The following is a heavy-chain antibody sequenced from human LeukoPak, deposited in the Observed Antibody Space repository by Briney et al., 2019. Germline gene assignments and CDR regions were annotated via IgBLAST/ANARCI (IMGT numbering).Heavy chain of an antibody. Sequence: GGSLRLSCAASGFTFSSYSMNWVRQAPGKGLEWVSYISSSSSTIYYADSVKGRFTISRDNAKNSLYLQMNSLRAEDTAVYYCARDLIREATYYYYGMDVWGQGTTVTVSS. CDR3: ARDLIREATYYYYGMDV. D-gene: IGHD3-10*01. CDR2: ISSSSSTI. J-gene: IGHJ6*02. V-gene: IGHV3-48*04. CDR1: GFTFSSYS.